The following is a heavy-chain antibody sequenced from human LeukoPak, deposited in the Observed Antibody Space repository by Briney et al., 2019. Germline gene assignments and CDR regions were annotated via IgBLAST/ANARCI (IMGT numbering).Heavy chain of an antibody. CDR1: GFTFSSYE. CDR2: ISSSGSTI. V-gene: IGHV3-48*03. Sequence: GGSLRLSCAASGFTFSSYEMNWVRQAPGKGLEWVSYISSSGSTIYYADSVKGRFTISRDNAKNSLYLHMNTLRADDTAVYYCAKDGGTHFDHWGQGTPVTVSS. CDR3: AKDGGTHFDH. J-gene: IGHJ4*02. D-gene: IGHD1-26*01.